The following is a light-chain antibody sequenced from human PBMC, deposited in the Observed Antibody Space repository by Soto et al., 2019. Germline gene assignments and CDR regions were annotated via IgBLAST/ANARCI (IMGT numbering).Light chain of an antibody. CDR2: GAS. Sequence: EFVLTQSPATLSLSPGERAILSCRASQSVSNNYLAWYQQKPGQAPRLLIYGASNRATGIPDRFSGSGSGTDFTLTISRLEPEDFAVYYCQQYGSSGTFGQGTKVDIK. CDR1: QSVSNNY. J-gene: IGKJ1*01. V-gene: IGKV3-20*01. CDR3: QQYGSSGT.